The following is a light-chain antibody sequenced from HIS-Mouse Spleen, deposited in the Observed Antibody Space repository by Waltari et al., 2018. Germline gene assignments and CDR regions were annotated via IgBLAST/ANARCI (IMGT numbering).Light chain of an antibody. CDR1: QGISTY. Sequence: DIQMTQSPSSLSASVGDRVTITCRASQGISTYLAWYQQKPGKVPKLLIYAASTLQSGVPSRFSGSGSGTDFTLTISSLQPEDVATYYCQKYNSAPQTFGGGTKVEIK. CDR2: AAS. J-gene: IGKJ4*01. CDR3: QKYNSAPQT. V-gene: IGKV1-27*01.